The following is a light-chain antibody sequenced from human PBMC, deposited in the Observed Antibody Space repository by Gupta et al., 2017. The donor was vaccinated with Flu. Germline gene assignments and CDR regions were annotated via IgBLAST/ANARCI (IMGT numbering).Light chain of an antibody. CDR1: QSRLHRNGYNY. J-gene: IGKJ5*01. CDR2: LGS. CDR3: RQAPQTPIT. Sequence: VTPGEPASISCRSSQSRLHRNGYNYLGWFLQKPGQSPQFLIYLGSNRASGVPDRFTGSGSGTDFTLKISRVESEDVGVYYCRQAPQTPITFGQGTLMEIK. V-gene: IGKV2-28*01.